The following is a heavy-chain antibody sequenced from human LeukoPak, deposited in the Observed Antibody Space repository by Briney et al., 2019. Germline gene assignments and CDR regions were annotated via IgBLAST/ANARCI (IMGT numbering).Heavy chain of an antibody. J-gene: IGHJ4*02. CDR3: ARGRRDGSYYFDF. CDR1: GGSISNYF. V-gene: IGHV4-59*01. CDR2: IYYTGST. Sequence: SETLSLTCTVSGGSISNYFWSWIRQPPGEGLEWIGYIYYTGSTNYNPSLKSPVTISLDTSKKQFFLKVTSVTAADTAVYYCARGRRDGSYYFDFWGQGTLVTVSS. D-gene: IGHD6-25*01.